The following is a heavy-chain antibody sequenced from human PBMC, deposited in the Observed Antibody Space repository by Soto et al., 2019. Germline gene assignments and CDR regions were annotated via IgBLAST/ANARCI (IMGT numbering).Heavy chain of an antibody. CDR1: GYSFTTYW. V-gene: IGHV5-51*01. Sequence: GESLKISCKGSGYSFTTYWIGWVRQMPGKGLEWMGIIYPGDSDTRYSPSFQGQVTISADKSISTAYLQMNRLRPEDTAVYYCAKLPRSGWYHYYYGMDVWGQGTTVTVSS. D-gene: IGHD6-19*01. CDR3: AKLPRSGWYHYYYGMDV. J-gene: IGHJ6*02. CDR2: IYPGDSDT.